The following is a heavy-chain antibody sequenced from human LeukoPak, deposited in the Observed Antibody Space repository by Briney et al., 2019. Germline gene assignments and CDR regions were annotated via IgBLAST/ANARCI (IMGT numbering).Heavy chain of an antibody. D-gene: IGHD2-2*01. CDR3: AKDIGLKYQLLYFDY. Sequence: GGSLRLSCAASGFTFDDYAMHWVRQAPGKGLEWVSGISWNSGSIGYADSVNGRFTISRDNAKNSLYLQMNSLRAEDTALYYCAKDIGLKYQLLYFDYWDQGTLVTVSS. V-gene: IGHV3-9*01. CDR1: GFTFDDYA. J-gene: IGHJ4*02. CDR2: ISWNSGSI.